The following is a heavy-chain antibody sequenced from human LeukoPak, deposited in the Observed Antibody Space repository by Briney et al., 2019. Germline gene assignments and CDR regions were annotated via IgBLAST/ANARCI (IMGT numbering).Heavy chain of an antibody. Sequence: GESLKISCKGSGYSFTSYWIGWVRQMPGKGLEWMGIIYPGDSDTRYSPSFQGQVTISADKSISTAYLQWSSLKASDTAMYYCARPIHHYDFWSGSRPGAFDIWGQGTMVTVSS. CDR1: GYSFTSYW. J-gene: IGHJ3*02. V-gene: IGHV5-51*01. CDR2: IYPGDSDT. D-gene: IGHD3-3*01. CDR3: ARPIHHYDFWSGSRPGAFDI.